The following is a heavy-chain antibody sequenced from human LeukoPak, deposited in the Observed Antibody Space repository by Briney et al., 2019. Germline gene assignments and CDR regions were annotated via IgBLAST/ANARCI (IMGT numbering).Heavy chain of an antibody. V-gene: IGHV5-51*01. J-gene: IGHJ4*02. D-gene: IGHD3-3*01. CDR2: IYPGDSET. CDR3: ARSPRFYFDY. Sequence: ESLKISCKGSGYSLTSYWIGWVRQMPGKGLEWMGLIYPGDSETRYSPSFQGQVTISADKSLNTAYLQWISLKASDTAMYFCARSPRFYFDYWGQGTPVTVSS. CDR1: GYSLTSYW.